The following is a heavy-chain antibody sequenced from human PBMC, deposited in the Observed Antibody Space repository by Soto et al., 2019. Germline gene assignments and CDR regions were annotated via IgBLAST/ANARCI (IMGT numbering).Heavy chain of an antibody. CDR1: GGSFSGHY. Sequence: QVQLQQWGAGLLKPSETLSLTCAVYGGSFSGHYWSWIRQPPGKGLEWIGEINHSGSTNYNPSLKSRVTISVDPSKNQVSLKLSSVTAADTAVYYCARGPGPYCSSTSCLTGYYGMDVWGQGTTVTVSS. V-gene: IGHV4-34*01. CDR2: INHSGST. J-gene: IGHJ6*02. CDR3: ARGPGPYCSSTSCLTGYYGMDV. D-gene: IGHD2-2*01.